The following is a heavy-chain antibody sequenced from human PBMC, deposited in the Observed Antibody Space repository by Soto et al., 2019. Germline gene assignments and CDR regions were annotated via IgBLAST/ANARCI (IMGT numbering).Heavy chain of an antibody. CDR3: ARLAAFSPSLDP. Sequence: QLQLQESGPGLVKPSETLSITCTVSGGSFSPNYWSWIRQPPGKGLEWVGYIYYAGSTSYNPSLRRRVTISLDPSKSQFSLSLSSVTAADPAVYSCARLAAFSPSLDPWGPGTLVTGSS. V-gene: IGHV4-59*08. D-gene: IGHD3-3*02. J-gene: IGHJ5*02. CDR2: IYYAGST. CDR1: GGSFSPNY.